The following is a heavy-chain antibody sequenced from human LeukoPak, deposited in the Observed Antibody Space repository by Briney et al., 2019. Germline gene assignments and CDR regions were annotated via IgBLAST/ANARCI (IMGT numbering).Heavy chain of an antibody. D-gene: IGHD2-2*01. V-gene: IGHV3-23*01. CDR3: AKPDRYCSSTSCPNDAFDI. Sequence: GGSLRLSCAASGFTFSSYAMSWVRQAPGKGLEWVSAISGSGGSTYYADSVKGRFTISRDNPKNTLYLQMNSLRAEDTAVYYCAKPDRYCSSTSCPNDAFDIWGQGTMVTVSS. CDR1: GFTFSSYA. J-gene: IGHJ3*02. CDR2: ISGSGGST.